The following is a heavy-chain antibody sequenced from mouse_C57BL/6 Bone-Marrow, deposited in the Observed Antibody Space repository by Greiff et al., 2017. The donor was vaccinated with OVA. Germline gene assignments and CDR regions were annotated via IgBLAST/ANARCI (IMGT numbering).Heavy chain of an antibody. D-gene: IGHD2-4*01. Sequence: VQLQQSGPELVKPGASVKISCKASGYTFTDYYLNWVKQWPGQGLEWIGWIFPGGGSTYYNANINGKATLTVDKSSSTAYMLLSSLTSEDSAVYFCTRSRNDYGGFDYWGQGTTLTVSS. CDR3: TRSRNDYGGFDY. CDR2: IFPGGGST. V-gene: IGHV1-75*01. CDR1: GYTFTDYY. J-gene: IGHJ2*01.